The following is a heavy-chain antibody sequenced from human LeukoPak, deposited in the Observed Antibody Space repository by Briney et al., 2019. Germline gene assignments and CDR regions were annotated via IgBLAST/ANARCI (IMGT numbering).Heavy chain of an antibody. D-gene: IGHD1-26*01. CDR2: IRSKPYGGTA. CDR3: SRYGFVGADFDY. V-gene: IGHV3-49*04. J-gene: IGHJ4*02. CDR1: GFTFGGYA. Sequence: PGGSLRLSCTASGFTFGGYAVTWVRRAPGKGLEWVGFIRSKPYGGTAEYAASVQGRFTISRDDSKAIAYLEMNSLKTEDTAVYYCSRYGFVGADFDYWGRGTLVTVSS.